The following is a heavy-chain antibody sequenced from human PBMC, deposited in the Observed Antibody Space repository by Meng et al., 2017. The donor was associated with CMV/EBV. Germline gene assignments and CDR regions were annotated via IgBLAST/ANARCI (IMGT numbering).Heavy chain of an antibody. V-gene: IGHV3-15*01. Sequence: GESLKISCAASGFTFSNAWMSWVRQAPGKGLEWVGRIKSKTDGGTTDYAAPVKGRFTISRDDSKSTLYLQMNSLKTEDTAVYYCTTDQPFWSGYTYYFDYWGQGTLVTVSS. CDR2: IKSKTDGGTT. CDR1: GFTFSNAW. CDR3: TTDQPFWSGYTYYFDY. J-gene: IGHJ4*02. D-gene: IGHD3-3*02.